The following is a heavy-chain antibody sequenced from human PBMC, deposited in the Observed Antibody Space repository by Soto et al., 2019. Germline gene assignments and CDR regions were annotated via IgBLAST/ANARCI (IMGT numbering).Heavy chain of an antibody. CDR1: GGSFSGFY. Sequence: ETLSLTCAVHGGSFSGFYWTWIRQPPGKGLEWIGEINHSGSSNYNPPLKSRVTMSLDTSRNQFSLSLNSVTAADTAVYYCARMAGPWYFDLWGRGTLVTVSS. J-gene: IGHJ2*01. CDR2: INHSGSS. CDR3: ARMAGPWYFDL. V-gene: IGHV4-34*01.